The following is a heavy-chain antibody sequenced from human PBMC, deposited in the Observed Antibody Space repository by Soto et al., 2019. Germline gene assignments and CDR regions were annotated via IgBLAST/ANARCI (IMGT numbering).Heavy chain of an antibody. D-gene: IGHD6-6*01. V-gene: IGHV3-33*01. CDR3: ARGAIAARSFDY. Sequence: GGSLRLSCAASGFPFSSYGMHWGRKAPGKGLELVAVIWYDGSKKYYADSVKGRFTISRDNSKNTLYLQMKSLRAEDTAVYYCARGAIAARSFDYWGQGTLVTVSS. CDR2: IWYDGSKK. CDR1: GFPFSSYG. J-gene: IGHJ4*02.